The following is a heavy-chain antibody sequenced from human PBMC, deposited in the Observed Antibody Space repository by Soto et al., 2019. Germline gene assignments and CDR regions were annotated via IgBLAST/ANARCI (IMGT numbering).Heavy chain of an antibody. CDR2: IYTSGST. D-gene: IGHD3-22*01. Sequence: SETLSLTCTVSGGSISSYYWSWIRQPAGKGLEWIGRIYTSGSTNYNPSLKSRVTMSVDTSKNQFSLKLSSVTAADTAVYYCARGSLVRKYYYDSSGYPSTYFDYWDQGTLVTVSS. CDR3: ARGSLVRKYYYDSSGYPSTYFDY. V-gene: IGHV4-4*07. J-gene: IGHJ4*02. CDR1: GGSISSYY.